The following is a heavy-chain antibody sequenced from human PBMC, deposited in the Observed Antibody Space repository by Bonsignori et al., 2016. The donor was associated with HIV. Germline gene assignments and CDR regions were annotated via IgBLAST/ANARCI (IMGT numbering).Heavy chain of an antibody. CDR2: IYYSGST. CDR3: ARVEGGRNAFDI. V-gene: IGHV4-30-4*01. Sequence: WIRQPPGKGLEWIGYIYYSGSTYYNPSLKSRVTISVDTSKNQFSLKLSSVTAADTAVYYCARVEGGRNAFDIWGQGTMVTVSS. J-gene: IGHJ3*02. D-gene: IGHD1-14*01.